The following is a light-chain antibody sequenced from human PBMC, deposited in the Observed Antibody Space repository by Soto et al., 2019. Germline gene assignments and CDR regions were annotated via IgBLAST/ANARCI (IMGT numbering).Light chain of an antibody. CDR2: DAS. V-gene: IGKV1-5*01. Sequence: DIQMTQSPSILSASVGDIVTITFRASQNINNWLAWYQQKPGKAPKLLIYDASSLESGVPSRFSGSAAGTDFTLSISSLQPDDFATYYCQQYNSYPWTFGQGTKVDIK. CDR1: QNINNW. CDR3: QQYNSYPWT. J-gene: IGKJ1*01.